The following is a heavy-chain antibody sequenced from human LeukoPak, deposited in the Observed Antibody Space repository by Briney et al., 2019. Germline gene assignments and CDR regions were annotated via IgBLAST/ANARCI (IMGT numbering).Heavy chain of an antibody. J-gene: IGHJ6*03. Sequence: SVKVSCKASGGTFSSYAISWVRQAPGQGLEWMGGIIPIFGTANYAQKFQGRVTITADESTSTAYMELSSLRSEDTAVYYCASGEEDVDTAMVTYYYYMDVWGKGTTVTVSS. CDR2: IIPIFGTA. V-gene: IGHV1-69*13. CDR1: GGTFSSYA. D-gene: IGHD5-18*01. CDR3: ASGEEDVDTAMVTYYYYMDV.